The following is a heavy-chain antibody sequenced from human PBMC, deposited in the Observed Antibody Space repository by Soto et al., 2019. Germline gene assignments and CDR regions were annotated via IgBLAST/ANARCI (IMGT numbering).Heavy chain of an antibody. J-gene: IGHJ4*02. V-gene: IGHV3-23*01. Sequence: GSLRLSCAASGFTLAKYTMGWVRQAPGKGLEWVAESYSTGGTEYADSVKGRFSISRDNSKNMLFLQMNSLRVEDTALYYCARDREPDGIWTFDSWGQGTLVTSPQ. CDR3: ARDREPDGIWTFDS. CDR2: SYSTGGT. D-gene: IGHD3-9*01. CDR1: GFTLAKYT.